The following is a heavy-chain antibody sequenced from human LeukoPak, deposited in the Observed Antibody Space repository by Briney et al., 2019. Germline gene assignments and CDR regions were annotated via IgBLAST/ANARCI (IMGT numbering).Heavy chain of an antibody. Sequence: ASVKVSCKASGYTFTSYDINWVRQATGQGLEWMGWMNPNSGNTGYAQKFQGRVTMTRNTSTSTVYMELSSLRSEDTAVYYCARGGDARIAESNWFDPWGQGTLVTVSS. J-gene: IGHJ5*02. CDR3: ARGGDARIAESNWFDP. CDR1: GYTFTSYD. D-gene: IGHD6-13*01. CDR2: MNPNSGNT. V-gene: IGHV1-8*01.